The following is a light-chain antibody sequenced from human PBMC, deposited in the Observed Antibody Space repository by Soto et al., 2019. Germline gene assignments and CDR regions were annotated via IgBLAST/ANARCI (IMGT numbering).Light chain of an antibody. Sequence: EIVLTQSPGTLSLSPGERATLSCRASQSVSSSYLAWYQQKPGQAPRRLIYGASSRATGIPGRFSGSGSGTVFTLTISRLEPEDFAVYYCQQYGSSTGDTFGQGTKLEIK. CDR2: GAS. V-gene: IGKV3-20*01. J-gene: IGKJ2*01. CDR3: QQYGSSTGDT. CDR1: QSVSSSY.